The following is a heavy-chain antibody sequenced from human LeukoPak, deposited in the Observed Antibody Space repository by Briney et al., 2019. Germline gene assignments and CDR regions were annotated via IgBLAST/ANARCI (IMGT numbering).Heavy chain of an antibody. CDR1: GYTFTSYY. CDR2: INPSGGST. D-gene: IGHD6-6*01. Sequence: ASVKVSCKASGYTFTSYYMHLVRQAAGQGLEWMGIINPSGGSTSYAQKFQGRVTMTRDTSTSTVYMELSSLRSEDTAVYYCARDGIAARPRNWFDPWGQGTLVTVPS. CDR3: ARDGIAARPRNWFDP. J-gene: IGHJ5*02. V-gene: IGHV1-46*01.